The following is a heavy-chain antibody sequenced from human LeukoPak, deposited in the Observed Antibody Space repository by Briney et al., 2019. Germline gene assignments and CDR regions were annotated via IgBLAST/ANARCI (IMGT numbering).Heavy chain of an antibody. CDR1: GYTFTSFY. V-gene: IGHV1-46*01. Sequence: GASVKVSCKASGYTFTSFYMHWVRQAPGQGLEWMGIINPSGGSTSYAQKFQGRVTMTRDTSTSTVYMELSSLRSEDTAVYYCARDHDVGYSYGPGFDYWGQGTLVTVSS. CDR3: ARDHDVGYSYGPGFDY. D-gene: IGHD5-18*01. J-gene: IGHJ4*02. CDR2: INPSGGST.